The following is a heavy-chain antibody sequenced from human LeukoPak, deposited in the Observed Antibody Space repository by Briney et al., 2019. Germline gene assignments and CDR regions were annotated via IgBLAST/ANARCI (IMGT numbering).Heavy chain of an antibody. Sequence: EGSLRLSCAASGFTFSSYAMSWVRQAPGKGLEWVSAISGSGGSTYYADSVKGRFTISRDNSKNTLYLQMNSLRAEDTAVYYCATPVLSIHSSTDYWGQGTLVTVSS. CDR3: ATPVLSIHSSTDY. J-gene: IGHJ4*02. CDR1: GFTFSSYA. CDR2: ISGSGGST. V-gene: IGHV3-23*01. D-gene: IGHD2-15*01.